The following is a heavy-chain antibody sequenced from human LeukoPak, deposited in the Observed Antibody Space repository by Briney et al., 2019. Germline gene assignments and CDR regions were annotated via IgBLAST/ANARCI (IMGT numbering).Heavy chain of an antibody. V-gene: IGHV1-2*02. CDR3: ARDFRIVGAISGY. CDR2: INPNSGGT. Sequence: ASVKVSCKASGYTFTGYYMHWVRQAPGQGLEWMGWINPNSGGTNYAQKFKGRVTMTRDTSISTAYMELSRLRSDDTAVYYCARDFRIVGAISGYWGQGTLVTVSS. CDR1: GYTFTGYY. J-gene: IGHJ4*02. D-gene: IGHD1-26*01.